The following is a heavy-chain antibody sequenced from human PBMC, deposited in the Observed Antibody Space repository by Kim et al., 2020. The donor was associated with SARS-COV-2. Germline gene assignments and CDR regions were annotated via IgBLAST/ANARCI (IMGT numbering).Heavy chain of an antibody. J-gene: IGHJ6*02. CDR3: AGIQPDYDMKNYYYYGMDV. Sequence: SVKVSCKASGGTFSSYAISWVRQAPGQGLEWMGGIIPIFGTANYAQKFQGRVTITADESTSTAYMELSSLRSEDTAVYYCAGIQPDYDMKNYYYYGMDVWGQGTTVTVSS. CDR1: GGTFSSYA. V-gene: IGHV1-69*13. CDR2: IIPIFGTA. D-gene: IGHD3-9*01.